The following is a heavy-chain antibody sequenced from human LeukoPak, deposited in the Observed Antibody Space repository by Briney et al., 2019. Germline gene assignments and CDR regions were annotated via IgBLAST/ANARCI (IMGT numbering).Heavy chain of an antibody. J-gene: IGHJ4*02. CDR2: IKSDGSST. D-gene: IGHD3-10*01. CDR1: GFAFSTYW. Sequence: PGRSLRLSCAASGFAFSTYWMHWVRQAPGKGLVWVSRIKSDGSSTTYADFVKGRFTVSRGNSKNTLYLQMISLRAEDTAVYYCANYGSVSYFAYWGQGTLVTVSS. CDR3: ANYGSVSYFAY. V-gene: IGHV3-74*03.